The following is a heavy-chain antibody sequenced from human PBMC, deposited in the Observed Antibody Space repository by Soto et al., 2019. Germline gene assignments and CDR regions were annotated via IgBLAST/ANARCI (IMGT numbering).Heavy chain of an antibody. CDR2: IYYSENT. CDR1: GASISSGNYY. CDR3: AGDSWTVSAHNYYGLDV. D-gene: IGHD2-21*02. V-gene: IGHV4-30-4*01. J-gene: IGHJ6*02. Sequence: TSETLSLTCTVSGASISSGNYYWTWIRQPPGKGLEYIGYIYYSENTYYNPSLKSRVTISVDTSKNQFSLKLSSVTAADTAVYYCAGDSWTVSAHNYYGLDVWGQGTTVTVSS.